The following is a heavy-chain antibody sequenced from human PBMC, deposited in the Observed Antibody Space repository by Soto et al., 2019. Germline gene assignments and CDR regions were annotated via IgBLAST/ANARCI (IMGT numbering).Heavy chain of an antibody. CDR3: ARTPFRGYYFDY. J-gene: IGHJ4*02. Sequence: PGGSLRLSCAASGFTFSSYAMHWVRQAPGKGLEWVAVISYDGSNKYYADSVKGRFTISRDNSKNTLYLQMNSLRAEDTAVYYCARTPFRGYYFDYWGQGTLVTVS. CDR1: GFTFSSYA. CDR2: ISYDGSNK. V-gene: IGHV3-30-3*01.